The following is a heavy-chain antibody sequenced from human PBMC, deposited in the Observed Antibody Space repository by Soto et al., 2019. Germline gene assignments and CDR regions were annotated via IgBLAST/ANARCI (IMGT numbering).Heavy chain of an antibody. Sequence: EVQLAESGGGMVQPGGSLRLSCVASGFTFSSYDMHWVRQAPGKGLEYVSSISSNGGTTYYGNAVKGRFTISSVNSKNTLYLQMGSLRADDMAVYYCVRRVSGNYDYWGQGTLVTVSS. D-gene: IGHD1-7*01. V-gene: IGHV3-64*01. CDR3: VRRVSGNYDY. CDR1: GFTFSSYD. CDR2: ISSNGGTT. J-gene: IGHJ4*02.